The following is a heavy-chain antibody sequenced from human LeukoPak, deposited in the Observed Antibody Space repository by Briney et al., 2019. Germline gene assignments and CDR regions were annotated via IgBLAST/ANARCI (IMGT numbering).Heavy chain of an antibody. CDR3: ATGDSSSAYSSSWYGFDY. V-gene: IGHV1-69*06. CDR1: GGTFSSYA. Sequence: GASVKVSCKASGGTFSSYAISWVRQAPGQGLEWMGGIIPIFGTANYAQKFQGRVTITADKSTSTAYMELSSLRSEDTAVYYCATGDSSSAYSSSWYGFDYWGQGTLVTVSS. CDR2: IIPIFGTA. J-gene: IGHJ4*02. D-gene: IGHD6-13*01.